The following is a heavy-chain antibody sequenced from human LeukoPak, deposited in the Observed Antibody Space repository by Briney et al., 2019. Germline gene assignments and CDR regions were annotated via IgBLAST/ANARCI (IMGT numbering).Heavy chain of an antibody. D-gene: IGHD2-2*01. J-gene: IGHJ4*02. CDR2: IYSSGST. CDR3: ARAQTFDIVVVPAAGAHFDY. V-gene: IGHV4-61*02. Sequence: PSETLSLTCTVSGGSISTSSYYWAWIRQPAGKGLEWIGRIYSSGSTNFNPSLKSRVTMSVDTSKNQFSLKLSSVTAADTAVYYCARAQTFDIVVVPAAGAHFDYWGQGTLVTVSS. CDR1: GGSISTSSYY.